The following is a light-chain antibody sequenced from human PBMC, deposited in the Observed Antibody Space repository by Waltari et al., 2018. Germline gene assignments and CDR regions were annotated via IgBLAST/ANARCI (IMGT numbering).Light chain of an antibody. V-gene: IGKV4-1*01. J-gene: IGKJ4*01. CDR1: QGILDGSNNRNS. CDR3: QQYYRVPLT. CDR2: WAS. Sequence: DIVMTQSPDSLAVSLGERATINCKSSQGILDGSNNRNSLPWYQQKPGQSPNLLSYWASTRESGVPDRFSGSGSGTDFSLTISSLQAEDVAVYYCQQYYRVPLTFGGGTKIEIK.